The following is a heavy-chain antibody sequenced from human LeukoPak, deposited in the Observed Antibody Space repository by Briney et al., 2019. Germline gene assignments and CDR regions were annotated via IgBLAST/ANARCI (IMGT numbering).Heavy chain of an antibody. V-gene: IGHV1-2*02. CDR3: ARATPRYDILTGYYKPVDDAFDI. Sequence: ASVKVSCKASGYTFTGYYMHWVRQAPGQGLEWMGWINPNSGGTNYAQKFQGRVTMTRDTSISTAYMELSRLRSDDTAVYYCARATPRYDILTGYYKPVDDAFDIWGQGTMVTVSS. CDR2: INPNSGGT. D-gene: IGHD3-9*01. CDR1: GYTFTGYY. J-gene: IGHJ3*02.